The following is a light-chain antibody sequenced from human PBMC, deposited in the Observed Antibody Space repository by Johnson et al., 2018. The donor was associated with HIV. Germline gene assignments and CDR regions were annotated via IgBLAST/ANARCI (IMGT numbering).Light chain of an antibody. CDR3: GTWDNSLSAYV. CDR1: SSNIGNNY. CDR2: ENN. J-gene: IGLJ1*01. V-gene: IGLV1-51*02. Sequence: APGQKVTISCSGSSSNIGNNYVSWYQQLPGTAPKLLIYENNKRPSGIPDRFSGSKSGTSATLGITGLPTGDEADYYCGTWDNSLSAYVFGTGTKVTVL.